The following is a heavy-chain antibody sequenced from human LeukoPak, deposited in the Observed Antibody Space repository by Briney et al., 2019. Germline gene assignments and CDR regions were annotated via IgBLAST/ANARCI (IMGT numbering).Heavy chain of an antibody. J-gene: IGHJ5*02. CDR1: GGSISSSSYY. CDR3: ARDYSSGWYRFDP. D-gene: IGHD6-19*01. V-gene: IGHV4-39*07. Sequence: SETLSLTCTVSGGSISSSSYYWGWIRQPPGKGLEWIGSIYYSGSSYYTPSLKSRLTISVDTSKNQFSLKLSSVTAADTAVYYCARDYSSGWYRFDPWGQGTLVTVSS. CDR2: IYYSGSS.